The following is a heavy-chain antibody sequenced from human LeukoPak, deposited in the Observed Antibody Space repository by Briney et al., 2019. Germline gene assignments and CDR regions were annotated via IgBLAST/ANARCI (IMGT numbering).Heavy chain of an antibody. Sequence: GGSLRLSCAASGFTFSGSAMHWVRQASGKGLEWVDRIRSKANSYATAYAASVKGRFTISRDDSKNTAYLQMNSLKTEDTAVYYCTRLAAAGPLFDYWGQGTLVTVSS. CDR2: IRSKANSYAT. J-gene: IGHJ4*02. CDR1: GFTFSGSA. D-gene: IGHD6-13*01. CDR3: TRLAAAGPLFDY. V-gene: IGHV3-73*01.